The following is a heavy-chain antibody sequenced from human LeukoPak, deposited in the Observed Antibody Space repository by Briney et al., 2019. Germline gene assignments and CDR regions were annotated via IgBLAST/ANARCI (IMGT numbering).Heavy chain of an antibody. CDR1: GFSFSTYW. Sequence: GGSLRLSCAASGFSFSTYWMSWFRQAPGKGLEWVANIKQDGSVKFYADSVKGRFTVSRDNAKNSLYLQMNSLRAEDTAVYYCARDGYSSSWYARYGMDVWGQGTTVTVSS. V-gene: IGHV3-7*01. J-gene: IGHJ6*02. D-gene: IGHD6-13*01. CDR2: IKQDGSVK. CDR3: ARDGYSSSWYARYGMDV.